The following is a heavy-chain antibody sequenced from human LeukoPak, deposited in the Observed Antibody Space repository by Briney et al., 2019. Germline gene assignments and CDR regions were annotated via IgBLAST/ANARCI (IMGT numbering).Heavy chain of an antibody. V-gene: IGHV4-38-2*02. CDR2: IFHTGST. Sequence: SETLSLTCTVSGYSISDGNYWGWIRQPPGKGLEWIGSIFHTGSTYDNPSLKSRVTTSVDTSKNQFSLSLNSVTAADTAVYYCARRRDGYNFGFFYFDYWGQGILVTVSS. CDR1: GYSISDGNY. CDR3: ARRRDGYNFGFFYFDY. D-gene: IGHD5-24*01. J-gene: IGHJ4*02.